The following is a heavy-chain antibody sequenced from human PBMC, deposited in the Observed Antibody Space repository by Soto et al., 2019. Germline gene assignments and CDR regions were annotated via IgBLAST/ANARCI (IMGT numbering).Heavy chain of an antibody. CDR1: GFTFSSYS. CDR2: ISSSSSYI. J-gene: IGHJ4*02. D-gene: IGHD6-6*01. V-gene: IGHV3-21*01. CDR3: ARDQSIAAPFFDY. Sequence: GGSLRLSCAASGFTFSSYSMNWVRQAPGKGLEWVSSISSSSSYIYYADSVKGRFTISRDNAKNSLYLQMNSLRAEDTAVYYCARDQSIAAPFFDYWGQGTLVTVSS.